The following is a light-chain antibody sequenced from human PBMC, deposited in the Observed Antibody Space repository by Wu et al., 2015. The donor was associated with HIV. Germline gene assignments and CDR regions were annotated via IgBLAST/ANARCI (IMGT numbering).Light chain of an antibody. J-gene: IGKJ1*01. CDR3: QQYGDSPAWT. CDR1: QRVSTNF. CDR2: GTS. Sequence: EIVLTQSPGTLSLSPGQRATLSCRASQRVSTNFLAWYQHKPAQAPRLLIYGTSTRATGIPDRFSGSGSGTDFTLTITRLEPEDSAVYYCQQYGDSPAWTFGKGPRWKSN. V-gene: IGKV3-20*01.